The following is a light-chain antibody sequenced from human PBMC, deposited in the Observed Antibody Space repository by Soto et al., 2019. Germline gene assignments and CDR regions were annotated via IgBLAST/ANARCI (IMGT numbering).Light chain of an antibody. CDR2: WAS. CDR3: QQYFSTRLLT. V-gene: IGKV4-1*01. Sequence: DIVMTQSPDSLAVSLGDRATINCRSSQSLLCFTQNKNYLAWYQQKPGRPPRLLIYWASTRESGVPDRFSGSGSGTDFPLTISHLQAEDVAVYYCQQYFSTRLLTFGGGTKVDIK. CDR1: QSLLCFTQNKNY. J-gene: IGKJ4*01.